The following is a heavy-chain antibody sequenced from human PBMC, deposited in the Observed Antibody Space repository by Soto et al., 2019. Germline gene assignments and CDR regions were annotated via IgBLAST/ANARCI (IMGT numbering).Heavy chain of an antibody. J-gene: IGHJ6*02. CDR2: ISYDGSNK. CDR1: GFTFSSYG. Sequence: GGSLRLSCAASGFTFSSYGMHWVRQAPCKGLEWVAVISYDGSNKYYADSVKGRFTISRDNSKNTPYLQMNSLRAEDTAVYYCAKDGDDYGDYRFYGMDVWGQGTTVTVSS. V-gene: IGHV3-30*18. D-gene: IGHD4-17*01. CDR3: AKDGDDYGDYRFYGMDV.